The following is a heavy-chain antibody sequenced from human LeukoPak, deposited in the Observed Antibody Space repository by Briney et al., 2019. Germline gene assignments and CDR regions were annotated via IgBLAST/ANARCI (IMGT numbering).Heavy chain of an antibody. V-gene: IGHV4-39*07. Sequence: SETLSLTCTVSGGSISSSSYYWGWIRQPPGKGLEWIGSIYYSGSTYYDPSLKSRVTISVDTSKNQFSPKLSSVTAADTAVYYCARAPAAGRDYWGQGALVTVSS. CDR2: IYYSGST. J-gene: IGHJ4*02. CDR3: ARAPAAGRDY. CDR1: GGSISSSSYY. D-gene: IGHD6-13*01.